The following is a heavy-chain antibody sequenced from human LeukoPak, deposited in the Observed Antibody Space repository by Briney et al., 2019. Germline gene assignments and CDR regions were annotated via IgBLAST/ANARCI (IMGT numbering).Heavy chain of an antibody. Sequence: PGGSLRLSCAASGFTFSSYSMNWVRQAPGKGLEWVSSISSSSSYIYYADSVKGRFTISRDNAKNSLYLQMNSLRAEDTAVYYCERDGGGVVVVVAATTGTGMDVWGKGTTVTVSS. CDR2: ISSSSSYI. CDR3: ERDGGGVVVVVAATTGTGMDV. J-gene: IGHJ6*04. V-gene: IGHV3-21*01. D-gene: IGHD2-15*01. CDR1: GFTFSSYS.